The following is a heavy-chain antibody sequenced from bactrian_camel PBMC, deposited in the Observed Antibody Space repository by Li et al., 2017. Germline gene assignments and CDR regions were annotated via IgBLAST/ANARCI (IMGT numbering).Heavy chain of an antibody. D-gene: IGHD6*01. CDR3: TKRISVYGGNWGQNY. V-gene: IGHV3S54*01. CDR1: GYVYTNKC. CDR2: IYTVDGST. J-gene: IGHJ4*01. Sequence: LVESGGALVQPGGSLRLSCVASGYVYTNKCMAWFRQAPGKEREAVASIYTVDGSTYYADSVKGRFSISQDNAKNTWYLQLNSLKTEDTAMYYCTKRISVYGGNWGQNYWGQGTQVTVS.